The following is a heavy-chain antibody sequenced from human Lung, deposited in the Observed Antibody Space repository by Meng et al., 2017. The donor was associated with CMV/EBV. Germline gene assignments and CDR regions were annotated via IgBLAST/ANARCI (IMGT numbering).Heavy chain of an antibody. CDR1: PGFTLSGYS. J-gene: IGHJ6*02. CDR3: ARDVTTLGYSGMDV. V-gene: IGHV3-30*04. D-gene: IGHD4-23*01. Sequence: GGSLRLXCVASPGFTLSGYSMHWVRQAPGKGLEWVALISYDGSTEYYADSVRGRFSISRDNSKKTLYVHMNSLRPEDTGIYYCARDVTTLGYSGMDVWGQGNXVNVAS. CDR2: ISYDGSTE.